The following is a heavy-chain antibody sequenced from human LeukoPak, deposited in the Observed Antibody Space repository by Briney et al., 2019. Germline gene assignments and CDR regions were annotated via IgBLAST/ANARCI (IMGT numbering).Heavy chain of an antibody. CDR1: GFTFSSYS. J-gene: IGHJ4*02. CDR3: ARDPALYSSGWFDY. V-gene: IGHV3-21*01. D-gene: IGHD6-19*01. CDR2: ISSSSYI. Sequence: GGSLRLSCAASGFTFSSYSMNWVRQAPGKGLEWVSSISSSSYIYYADSVKGRFTISRDNAKNSLYLQMNSLRAEDTAVYYCARDPALYSSGWFDYWGQGTLVTVSS.